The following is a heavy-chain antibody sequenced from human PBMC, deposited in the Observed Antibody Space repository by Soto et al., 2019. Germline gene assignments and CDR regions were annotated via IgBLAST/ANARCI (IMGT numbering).Heavy chain of an antibody. V-gene: IGHV3-7*01. CDR3: ARAFELELPYYYYYMDV. Sequence: GGSLRLSCAASGFTFSSYWMSWVRQAPGKGLEWVANIKQDGSEKYYVDSVKGRFTISRDNSKNTLYLQMNSLRAEDTAVYYCARAFELELPYYYYYMDVWGRGTTVTVSS. D-gene: IGHD1-7*01. CDR2: IKQDGSEK. CDR1: GFTFSSYW. J-gene: IGHJ6*03.